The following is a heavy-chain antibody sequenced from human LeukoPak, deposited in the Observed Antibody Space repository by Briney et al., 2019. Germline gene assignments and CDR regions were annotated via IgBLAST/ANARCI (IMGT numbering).Heavy chain of an antibody. CDR1: GFTFSNYS. Sequence: GSLRLSCAASGFTFSNYSLTWVRQAPGKGLEWVSGISGNGGSTSYADSVKGRFTISRDNSKNTLYLQMNSLRAEDTAVYYCAKDRSSSTSCSNYWGQGTLVTVSS. CDR2: ISGNGGST. D-gene: IGHD2-2*01. J-gene: IGHJ4*02. V-gene: IGHV3-23*01. CDR3: AKDRSSSTSCSNY.